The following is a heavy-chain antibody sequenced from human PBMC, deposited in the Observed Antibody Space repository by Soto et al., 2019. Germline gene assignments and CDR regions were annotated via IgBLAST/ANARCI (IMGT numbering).Heavy chain of an antibody. CDR1: GYTFTSYG. V-gene: IGHV1-18*01. CDR2: ISAYNGNT. CDR3: GRDSDYGGLYMDV. Sequence: GASVEVSCKASGYTFTSYGISWVRQAPGQGLEWMGWISAYNGNTNYAQKLQGRVTMTTDTSTSTAYMELRSLRSDDTAVYYCGRDSDYGGLYMDVWGKGTTVTVSS. D-gene: IGHD4-17*01. J-gene: IGHJ6*03.